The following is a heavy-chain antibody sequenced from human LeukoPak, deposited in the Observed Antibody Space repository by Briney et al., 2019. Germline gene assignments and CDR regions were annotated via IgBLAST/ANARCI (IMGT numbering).Heavy chain of an antibody. D-gene: IGHD6-19*01. Sequence: SEILSLTCTVSGGSISSYYWSWIRQPPGKGLEWIGYIYYSGSTNYNPSLKSRVTMSVDTSKNQFSLKLSSVTAADTAVYFCARSILTVAGPFDYWGQGTLVTVST. CDR1: GGSISSYY. J-gene: IGHJ4*02. V-gene: IGHV4-59*12. CDR2: IYYSGST. CDR3: ARSILTVAGPFDY.